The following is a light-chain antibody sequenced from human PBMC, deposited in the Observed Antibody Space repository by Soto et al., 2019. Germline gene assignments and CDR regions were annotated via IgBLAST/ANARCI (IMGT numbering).Light chain of an antibody. J-gene: IGLJ3*02. CDR3: ETWDSNTHTV. CDR2: LEGSGSY. Sequence: QPVLTQSSSASASLGSSVKLTCTLSSGHSSYIIAWHQQQQGKATRYLMKLEGSGSYNKGSGVPDRFSGSSSGADRYLTISNLQFEDEAEYYCETWDSNTHTVFGGGTKVTFL. V-gene: IGLV4-60*02. CDR1: SGHSSYI.